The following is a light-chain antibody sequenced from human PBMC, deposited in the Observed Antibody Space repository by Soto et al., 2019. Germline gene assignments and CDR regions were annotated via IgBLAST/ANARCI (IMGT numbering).Light chain of an antibody. CDR2: GAS. CDR1: QSVTSSD. J-gene: IGKJ5*01. Sequence: EIVLTQSPGTLSLSPGERATLSCRASQSVTSSDLAWYQQKPGQAPRLLIYGASSRATGIPDRFSGSGSGTDFTLSISTLEPEDFAVYYCQQYGRSPLTFGQGTRLDIK. V-gene: IGKV3-20*01. CDR3: QQYGRSPLT.